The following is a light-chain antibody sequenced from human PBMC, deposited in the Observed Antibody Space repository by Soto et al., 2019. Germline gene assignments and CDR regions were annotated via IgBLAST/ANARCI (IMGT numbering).Light chain of an antibody. CDR3: CSYAGSSTFVV. V-gene: IGLV2-23*01. CDR2: EGR. Sequence: QSALTQHASVSGSPGQSITISCTGTSSDVGSYNLVSWYQQHPGKAPKLMIYEGRKRPSGVSNRFSGSKSGNTASLTISGLQAEDEADYYCCSYAGSSTFVVFGAGTKLTVL. J-gene: IGLJ2*01. CDR1: SSDVGSYNL.